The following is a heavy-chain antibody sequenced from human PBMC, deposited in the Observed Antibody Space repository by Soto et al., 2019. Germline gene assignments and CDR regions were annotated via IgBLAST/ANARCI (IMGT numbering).Heavy chain of an antibody. CDR3: ARSRRGSSFGY. J-gene: IGHJ4*02. V-gene: IGHV4-34*01. D-gene: IGHD3-16*01. CDR1: GGSFSGYY. CDR2: INHSGST. Sequence: TSETLSLTCAVYGGSFSGYYWSWIRQPPGKGLEWIGEINHSGSTNYNPSLKSRVTISVDTSKNQFSLKLSSVTAADTAVYYCARSRRGSSFGYWGQGTLVTVSS.